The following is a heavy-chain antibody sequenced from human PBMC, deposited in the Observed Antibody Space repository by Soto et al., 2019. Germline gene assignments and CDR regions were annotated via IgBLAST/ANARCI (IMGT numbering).Heavy chain of an antibody. J-gene: IGHJ5*02. CDR2: ISDSGHSK. Sequence: ASLRLSCAASGFTFRTYGLNWVRQAPGQGLEWLSSISDSGHSKSYADSVKGSFTSSRDNAKNALFLQLNSLRGEDSAVYYCTRSGLARPYAASHWYDPWGHGTVVTVS. V-gene: IGHV3-21*01. CDR3: TRSGLARPYAASHWYDP. CDR1: GFTFRTYG. D-gene: IGHD1-26*01.